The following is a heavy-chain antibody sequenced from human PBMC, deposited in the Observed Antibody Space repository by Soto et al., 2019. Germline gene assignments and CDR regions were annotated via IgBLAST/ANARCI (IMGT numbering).Heavy chain of an antibody. CDR3: AKGLYSGSYFVIAY. V-gene: IGHV3-30*18. J-gene: IGHJ4*02. CDR2: ISYDGSNK. CDR1: GFTFSSYG. D-gene: IGHD1-26*01. Sequence: LRLSCAASGFTFSSYGMHWVRQAPGKGLEWVAVISYDGSNKYYADSVKGRFTISRDNSKNTLYLQMNSLRAEDTAVYYCAKGLYSGSYFVIAYWGQGTLVTVSS.